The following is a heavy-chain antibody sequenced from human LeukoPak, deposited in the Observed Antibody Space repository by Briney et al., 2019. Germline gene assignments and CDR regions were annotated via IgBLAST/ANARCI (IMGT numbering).Heavy chain of an antibody. CDR1: GFTFSSYG. CDR2: ISYDGSNK. D-gene: IGHD3-22*01. J-gene: IGHJ4*02. CDR3: ASYYYDSSGSYY. Sequence: PGGSLRLSCAASGFTFSSYGMHWVRQAPGKGLEWVAVISYDGSNKYYADSVKGRFTISRDNSKNTLYLQMNSLRAEDTAVYYCASYYYDSSGSYYWGQGTLVTVSS. V-gene: IGHV3-30*03.